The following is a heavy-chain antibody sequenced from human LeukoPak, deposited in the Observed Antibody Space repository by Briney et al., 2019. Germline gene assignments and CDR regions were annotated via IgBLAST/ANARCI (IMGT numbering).Heavy chain of an antibody. J-gene: IGHJ4*03. D-gene: IGHD6-13*01. Sequence: ASVKVSCKASGYTFTSYAMHWVRQAPGQRLEWMGWINAGNGNTKYSQKFQGRVTITRDTSASTAYMELSSLRSEDTAVYYCARGAPGSSSFDYWGQGTTVTVSS. CDR2: INAGNGNT. CDR3: ARGAPGSSSFDY. V-gene: IGHV1-3*01. CDR1: GYTFTSYA.